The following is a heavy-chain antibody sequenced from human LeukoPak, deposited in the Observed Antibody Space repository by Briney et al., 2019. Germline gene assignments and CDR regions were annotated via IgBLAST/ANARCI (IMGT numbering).Heavy chain of an antibody. D-gene: IGHD5-12*01. CDR1: GYTFTGYY. CDR2: INPNSGGT. Sequence: EASVKVSCKASGYTFTGYYMHWVRQAPGQGLEWMGWINPNSGGTNYAQKFQGRVTMTRDTSISTAYMELSRLRSDDTAVYYCARAGYSGYDPSEITDYWGQGTLVTVSS. J-gene: IGHJ4*02. V-gene: IGHV1-2*02. CDR3: ARAGYSGYDPSEITDY.